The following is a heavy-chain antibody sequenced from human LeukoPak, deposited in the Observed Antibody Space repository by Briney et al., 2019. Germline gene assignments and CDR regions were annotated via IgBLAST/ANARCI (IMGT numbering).Heavy chain of an antibody. Sequence: GGSLRLSCAASGFTVSSNYMSWVRQAPGKGLEWVSVIYSGGSTYYADSVKGRFTISRDNSKNTLYLQMNSLRAEDTAVYYCARGDSSSWYYFDYWGQGTLVTVSS. CDR2: IYSGGST. V-gene: IGHV3-66*01. D-gene: IGHD6-13*01. J-gene: IGHJ4*02. CDR3: ARGDSSSWYYFDY. CDR1: GFTVSSNY.